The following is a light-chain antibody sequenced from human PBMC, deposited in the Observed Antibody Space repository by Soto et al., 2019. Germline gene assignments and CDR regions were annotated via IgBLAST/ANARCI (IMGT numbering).Light chain of an antibody. V-gene: IGKV3-20*01. J-gene: IGKJ1*01. CDR2: GAS. Sequence: EIVMTQSPATLSVSPGERATLSCRASQSVSSNLAWYQQKPGQAPRLVIYGASSRATGIPDRFSGSGSGTDFTLTISRLEPEDFAVYYCQQYGSSLRTFGQGTKVDIK. CDR1: QSVSSN. CDR3: QQYGSSLRT.